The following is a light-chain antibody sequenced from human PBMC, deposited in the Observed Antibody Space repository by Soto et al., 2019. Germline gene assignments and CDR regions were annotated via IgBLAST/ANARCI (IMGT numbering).Light chain of an antibody. CDR2: LAS. J-gene: IGKJ2*02. Sequence: DIQMTQSPSTLSASVGDRVTVTCRANEDVDSFLAWYQQKPGKAPKLLIYLASRLESGVPSRFSGSGSGSEYTLTISGLQPDDFATYFCQHYNSHSFCTFGQGTKLEIK. CDR3: QHYNSHSFCT. CDR1: EDVDSF. V-gene: IGKV1-5*03.